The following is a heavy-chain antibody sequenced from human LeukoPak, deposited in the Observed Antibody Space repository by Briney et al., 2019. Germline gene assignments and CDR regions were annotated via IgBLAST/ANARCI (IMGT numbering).Heavy chain of an antibody. D-gene: IGHD2-15*01. J-gene: IGHJ4*02. CDR3: ARDIRLGYCSGGSCPTVN. CDR1: GGTFSSYA. Sequence: SVKVSCKASGGTFSSYAISWVRQAPGQGLEWMGRIIPILGIANYAQKFQGRVTITADKSTSTAYMELSSLRSEDTAKYYCARDIRLGYCSGGSCPTVNWGQGTLVTVSS. CDR2: IIPILGIA. V-gene: IGHV1-69*04.